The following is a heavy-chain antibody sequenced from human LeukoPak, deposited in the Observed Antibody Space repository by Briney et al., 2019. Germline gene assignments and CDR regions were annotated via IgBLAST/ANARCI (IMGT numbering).Heavy chain of an antibody. V-gene: IGHV3-23*01. J-gene: IGHJ4*02. CDR1: GFTFSSYA. Sequence: PGGSLRLSCAASGFTFSSYAMSWVRQAPGKGLEWVSAISGSGGSTYYADSVKGRFTISRDNSKNTLYLQMNSLRAEDTAVYYCARVQKLGDPYSGSYYSRLPPILLNWGFDYWGQGTLVTVSS. D-gene: IGHD1-26*01. CDR2: ISGSGGST. CDR3: ARVQKLGDPYSGSYYSRLPPILLNWGFDY.